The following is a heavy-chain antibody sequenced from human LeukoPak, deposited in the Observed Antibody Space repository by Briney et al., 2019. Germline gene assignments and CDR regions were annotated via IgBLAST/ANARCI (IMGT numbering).Heavy chain of an antibody. J-gene: IGHJ4*02. CDR3: AKDLELGGTYFGAGPGFDY. CDR1: GFSFDDYA. CDR2: ISWNSGSV. V-gene: IGHV3-9*01. D-gene: IGHD1-26*01. Sequence: GRSLRLSCAASGFSFDDYAMHWVRQAPGKGLEWVSGISWNSGSVGYADSEKGRFTISRDNAKNSLYLQMNSLRAEDSALYYCAKDLELGGTYFGAGPGFDYWGQGTLVTVSS.